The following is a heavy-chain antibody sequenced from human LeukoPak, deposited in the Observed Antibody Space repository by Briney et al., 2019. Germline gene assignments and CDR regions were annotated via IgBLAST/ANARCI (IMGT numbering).Heavy chain of an antibody. V-gene: IGHV3-30-3*01. CDR1: GFTFSSYA. CDR3: ASSRWLQSDY. J-gene: IGHJ4*02. Sequence: PGRPLRLSCAASGFTFSSYAMHWVRQAPGKGLEWVAVISYDGSNKYYADSVKGRFTISRDNSKNTLYLQMNSLRAEDTAVYYCASSRWLQSDYWGQGTLVTVSS. CDR2: ISYDGSNK. D-gene: IGHD5-24*01.